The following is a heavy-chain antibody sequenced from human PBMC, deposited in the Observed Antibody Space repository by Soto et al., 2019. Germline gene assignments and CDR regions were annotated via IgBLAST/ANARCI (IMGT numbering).Heavy chain of an antibody. CDR1: GGSFSGYY. V-gene: IGHV4-34*01. D-gene: IGHD3-10*01. J-gene: IGHJ4*02. CDR2: INHSGST. CDR3: ARGVRGSGSYYKN. Sequence: SETLSLTCAVYGGSFSGYYWSWIRQPPGKGLEWIGEINHSGSTNYNPSLKSRVTISVDTSKNQFSLKLSSVTAADTAVYYCARGVRGSGSYYKNWGQGTLVTVSS.